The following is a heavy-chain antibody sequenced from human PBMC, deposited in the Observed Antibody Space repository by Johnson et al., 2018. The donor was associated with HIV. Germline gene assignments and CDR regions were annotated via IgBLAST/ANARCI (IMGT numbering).Heavy chain of an antibody. CDR1: GFTFSNYG. D-gene: IGHD3-22*01. V-gene: IGHV3-30*19. J-gene: IGHJ3*02. CDR2: ISYDGSNK. Sequence: MQLVESGGGVVQPGRSLRLSCAASGFTFSNYGMHWVRQAPGKGLEWVAVISYDGSNKYYADSVKGRFTISRDNSKNTLYLQMNSLRAEDTAVYYCARGGYYYDSYDAFDIWGQGTMVTVSS. CDR3: ARGGYYYDSYDAFDI.